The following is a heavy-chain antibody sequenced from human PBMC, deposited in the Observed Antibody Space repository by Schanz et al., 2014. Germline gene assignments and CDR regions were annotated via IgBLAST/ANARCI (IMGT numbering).Heavy chain of an antibody. J-gene: IGHJ4*02. D-gene: IGHD3-22*01. CDR1: GGTFSSYT. CDR3: ARSNYYDNSDYYNSFDY. Sequence: QVQLVQSGAEVKKPGSSVKVSCTASGGTFSSYTISWVRQAPGQGLEWMGRIIPILGIANYAQKFQGRVTNTADKSTSTAYMDLSSLRPEDTAVYYCARSNYYDNSDYYNSFDYWGQGTLVTVSS. V-gene: IGHV1-69*02. CDR2: IIPILGIA.